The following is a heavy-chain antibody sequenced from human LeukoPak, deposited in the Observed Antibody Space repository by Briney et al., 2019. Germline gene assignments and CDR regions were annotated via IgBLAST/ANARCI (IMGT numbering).Heavy chain of an antibody. J-gene: IGHJ6*02. CDR3: ARKGVYCSSTSCQIPYGMDV. D-gene: IGHD2-2*01. CDR1: GFTFSSYS. CDR2: ISSSSSYI. V-gene: IGHV3-21*01. Sequence: GGSLRLSCAASGFTFSSYSMNWVRQAPGKGLEWVSSISSSSSYIYYADSVKGRFTISRDNTKNSLYLQMNSLRAEDTAVYYCARKGVYCSSTSCQIPYGMDVWGQGTTVTVSS.